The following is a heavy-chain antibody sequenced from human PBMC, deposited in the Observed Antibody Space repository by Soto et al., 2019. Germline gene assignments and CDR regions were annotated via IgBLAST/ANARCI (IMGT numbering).Heavy chain of an antibody. J-gene: IGHJ4*02. CDR1: GLGFTTYS. CDR2: ITGNGHNT. D-gene: IGHD1-1*01. CDR3: ASHQGIYKYYFDY. V-gene: IGHV3-23*01. Sequence: GGSLRLSCSTSGLGFTTYSMSWVRRPPGKGLEWVSGITGNGHNTYYAESVKGRFTISRDNSKNTLYLQMDSLRAEDAAEYYCASHQGIYKYYFDYWGQGTLVTVSS.